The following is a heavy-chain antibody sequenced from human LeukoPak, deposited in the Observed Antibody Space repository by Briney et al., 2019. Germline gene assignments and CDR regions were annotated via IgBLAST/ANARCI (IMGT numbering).Heavy chain of an antibody. D-gene: IGHD6-19*01. Sequence: ASVKVSCKASGYTFTGYYMHWVRQAPGQGLEWMGWINPNSGGTNYAQKFQGRVTMTRDTSISTAYMELSRLRSDDTAVYYRARVRGSSGWYSAVGYWGQGTLVTVSS. CDR1: GYTFTGYY. J-gene: IGHJ4*02. CDR2: INPNSGGT. CDR3: ARVRGSSGWYSAVGY. V-gene: IGHV1-2*02.